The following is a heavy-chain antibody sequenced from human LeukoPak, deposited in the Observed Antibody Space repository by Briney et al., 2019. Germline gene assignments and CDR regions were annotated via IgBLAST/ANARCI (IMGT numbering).Heavy chain of an antibody. Sequence: ASVKVSCKASGYTFTSYYLHWVRQAPVQGLEWMGIINPSAGSTSYAQKFQGRVTMTRDTSTSTVYMDLSSLRSEDTAVYYCARDLGGDYFDFWGQGTLVTVSS. V-gene: IGHV1-46*01. CDR3: ARDLGGDYFDF. CDR2: INPSAGST. CDR1: GYTFTSYY. J-gene: IGHJ4*02. D-gene: IGHD4-17*01.